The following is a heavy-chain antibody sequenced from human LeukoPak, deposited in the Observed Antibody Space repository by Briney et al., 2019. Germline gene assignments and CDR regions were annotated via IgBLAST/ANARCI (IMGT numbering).Heavy chain of an antibody. CDR1: GGSISSYY. D-gene: IGHD2-15*01. CDR3: ARGRDKWVVAATY. J-gene: IGHJ4*02. Sequence: SETLSLTCTVSGGSISSYYWSWIRQPPGKGLEWIGYIYYSGSTNYNPSLKSRVTISVDTSKNQFSLKLSSVTAADTAVYYCARGRDKWVVAATYWGQGTLVTVSS. V-gene: IGHV4-59*01. CDR2: IYYSGST.